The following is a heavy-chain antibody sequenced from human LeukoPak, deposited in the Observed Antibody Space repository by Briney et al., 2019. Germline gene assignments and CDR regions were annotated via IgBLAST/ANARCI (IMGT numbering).Heavy chain of an antibody. Sequence: SETLSRTCTVSGGSISCCCYYWSWIRQPAGNGLEWLGRIYTSGSSNYNPSLKSRVTISVDTSKNQFSLKLSSVTAADTAVYYCAREFYSSGWETYYFDYWGQGTLVTVSS. V-gene: IGHV4-61*02. D-gene: IGHD6-19*01. CDR2: IYTSGSS. J-gene: IGHJ4*02. CDR3: AREFYSSGWETYYFDY. CDR1: GGSISCCCYY.